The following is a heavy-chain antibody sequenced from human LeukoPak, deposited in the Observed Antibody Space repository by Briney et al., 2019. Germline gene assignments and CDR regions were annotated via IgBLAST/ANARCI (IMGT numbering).Heavy chain of an antibody. J-gene: IGHJ4*02. D-gene: IGHD5-18*01. CDR2: MNPNSGNT. V-gene: IGHV1-8*01. CDR3: AIGYSYGSYYFDY. CDR1: GYTFTSYD. Sequence: ASVKVSCKASGYTFTSYDINWVRQATGQGLEWMGWMNPNSGNTGYAQKFQGRVTITTDESTSTAYMELSSLRSEDTAVYYCAIGYSYGSYYFDYWGQGTLVTVSS.